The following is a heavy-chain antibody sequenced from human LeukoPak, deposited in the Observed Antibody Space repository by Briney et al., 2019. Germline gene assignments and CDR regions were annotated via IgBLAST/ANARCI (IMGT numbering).Heavy chain of an antibody. CDR3: ARDPFYDTVGGSYRPLDY. CDR2: IYSSGST. Sequence: PSETLSLTCTVPGGSIRTYSWSWIRQPPGKGLEWIGYIYSSGSTNYNPSLKSRVTISVDTSKNQFSLNLSSVTAADTAMYYCARDPFYDTVGGSYRPLDYWGQGTPITVSS. D-gene: IGHD3-16*02. J-gene: IGHJ4*02. V-gene: IGHV4-59*01. CDR1: GGSIRTYS.